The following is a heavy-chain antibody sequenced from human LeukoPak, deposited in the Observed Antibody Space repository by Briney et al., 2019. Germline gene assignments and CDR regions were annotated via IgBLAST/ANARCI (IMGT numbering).Heavy chain of an antibody. D-gene: IGHD4-17*01. J-gene: IGHJ3*02. CDR3: ARKPTVTTFLPDAFDI. Sequence: PSQTLSLTCTVSGGSISSGGYSWSWIRQRPGKGLEWIGYIYYNGSTYYNPSLKSRVTISVDTSKNQFSLKLSSVTAADTAVYYCARKPTVTTFLPDAFDIWGQGTMVTVSS. CDR2: IYYNGST. V-gene: IGHV4-31*03. CDR1: GGSISSGGYS.